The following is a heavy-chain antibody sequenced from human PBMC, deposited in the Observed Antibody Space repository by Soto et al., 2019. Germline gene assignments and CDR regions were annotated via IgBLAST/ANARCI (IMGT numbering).Heavy chain of an antibody. Sequence: VASVKVSCKVSGYTLTELSMHWVRQAPGKGLEWMGGFDPEDGETIYAQKFQGGVTMTEDTSTDTAYMELSSLRSEDTAVYYCATDLRQQQLVLQDYYYGMDVWGQGTTVTVSS. CDR3: ATDLRQQQLVLQDYYYGMDV. CDR2: FDPEDGET. CDR1: GYTLTELS. V-gene: IGHV1-24*01. D-gene: IGHD6-13*01. J-gene: IGHJ6*02.